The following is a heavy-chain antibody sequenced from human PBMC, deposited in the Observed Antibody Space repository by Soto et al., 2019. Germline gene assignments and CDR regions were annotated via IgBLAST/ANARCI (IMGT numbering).Heavy chain of an antibody. D-gene: IGHD3-9*01. V-gene: IGHV1-46*01. Sequence: PGQRLEWMGIINPSGGSTSYAQKFQGRVTMTRDTSTSTVYMELSSLRSEDTAVYYCARGGYDILTGYYNRYYYYGMEVWGQGTTVTVSS. CDR2: INPSGGST. CDR3: ARGGYDILTGYYNRYYYYGMEV. J-gene: IGHJ6*02.